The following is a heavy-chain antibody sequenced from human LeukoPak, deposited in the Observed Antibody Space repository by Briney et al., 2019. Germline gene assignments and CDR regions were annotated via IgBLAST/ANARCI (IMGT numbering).Heavy chain of an antibody. Sequence: GGSLRLSCAAPGLAFSAYKMHWVRQAPRKGLVWVSRISTDGYTTDYADFVQGRFAASRDNTKNTWSLEMNSLRAEDAAVYYCVVGGSPGYWGQGTLVTVSS. CDR3: VVGGSPGY. V-gene: IGHV3-74*01. J-gene: IGHJ4*02. CDR2: ISTDGYTT. D-gene: IGHD2-15*01. CDR1: GLAFSAYK.